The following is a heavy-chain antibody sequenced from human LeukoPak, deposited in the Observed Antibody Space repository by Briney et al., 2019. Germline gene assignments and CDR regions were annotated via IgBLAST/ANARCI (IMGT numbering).Heavy chain of an antibody. CDR3: AKDPTLTYYYDSSGLWEGYFQH. V-gene: IGHV3-30*18. J-gene: IGHJ1*01. CDR1: GFTFSSYG. Sequence: GRSLRLSCAASGFTFSSYGMHWVRQAPGKGLEWVAVISYDGSNKYYADSVKGRFTISRDSSKNTLYLQMNSLRAEDTAVYYCAKDPTLTYYYDSSGLWEGYFQHWGQGTLVTVSS. D-gene: IGHD3-22*01. CDR2: ISYDGSNK.